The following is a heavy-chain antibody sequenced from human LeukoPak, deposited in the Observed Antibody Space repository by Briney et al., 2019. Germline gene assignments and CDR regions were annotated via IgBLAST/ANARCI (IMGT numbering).Heavy chain of an antibody. V-gene: IGHV3-23*01. D-gene: IGHD3-3*01. CDR3: AKGFGTYYDFWSGYWGPDYFDY. Sequence: GGSLRLSCAASGFTFSSYAMSWVRQAPGKGLEWVSAISGSGGSTYYADSVKGRFTISRDNSKNTLYLQMNSLRAEDTAVYYCAKGFGTYYDFWSGYWGPDYFDYWGQGTLVAVSS. CDR1: GFTFSSYA. CDR2: ISGSGGST. J-gene: IGHJ4*02.